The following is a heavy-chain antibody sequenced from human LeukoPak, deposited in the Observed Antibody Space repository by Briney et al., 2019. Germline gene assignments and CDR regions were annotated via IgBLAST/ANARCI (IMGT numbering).Heavy chain of an antibody. V-gene: IGHV1-8*03. CDR1: GYTFTSYD. CDR3: ARGTYDFWSGYYKGSHHRFDY. CDR2: MNPNSGNT. J-gene: IGHJ4*02. D-gene: IGHD3/OR15-3a*01. Sequence: ASVKVSCKASGYTFTSYDINWVRQATGQGLEWMGWMNPNSGNTGYAQKFRGRVTITRNTSISTAYMELSSLRSEDTAVYYCARGTYDFWSGYYKGSHHRFDYWGQGTLVTVSS.